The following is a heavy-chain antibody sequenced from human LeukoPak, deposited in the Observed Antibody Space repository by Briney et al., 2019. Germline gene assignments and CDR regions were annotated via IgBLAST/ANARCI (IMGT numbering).Heavy chain of an antibody. Sequence: GGSLRLSCAASGFTFSSYGMHWVRQAPGKGLEWVAVIWDDGSNKYYADSVKGRFTISRDNSKNTLYLQMNSLRAEDTAVYYCARDTGGYCSGGSCYPGDFDYWGQGTLVTVSS. CDR3: ARDTGGYCSGGSCYPGDFDY. V-gene: IGHV3-33*01. J-gene: IGHJ4*02. CDR2: IWDDGSNK. CDR1: GFTFSSYG. D-gene: IGHD2-15*01.